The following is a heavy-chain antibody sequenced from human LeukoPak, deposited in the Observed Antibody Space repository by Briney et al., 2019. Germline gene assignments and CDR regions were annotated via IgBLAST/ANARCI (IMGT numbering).Heavy chain of an antibody. D-gene: IGHD6-13*01. V-gene: IGHV4-38-2*02. CDR2: IYHSGST. J-gene: IGHJ4*02. CDR1: GYSISSGYY. CDR3: ASVHSSSWFRDY. Sequence: PSETLSLTCTVSGYSISSGYYWGWIRQPPGKGLEWIGRIYHSGSTYYNPSLKSRVTISVDTSKNQCSLKLSSVTAADTAVYYCASVHSSSWFRDYWGQGTLVTVSS.